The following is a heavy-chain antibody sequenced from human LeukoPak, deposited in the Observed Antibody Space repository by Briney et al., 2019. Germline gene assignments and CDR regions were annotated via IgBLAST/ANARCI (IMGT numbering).Heavy chain of an antibody. J-gene: IGHJ4*02. D-gene: IGHD1-14*01. V-gene: IGHV3-21*06. CDR1: GLTFSTSG. CDR2: IGPTGSDR. Sequence: GGSLRLSCTASGLTFSTSGFNWVRQAPGKELEWVASIGPTGSDRYHADSIKGRFTISRDNANNFLYLQTNSLRAEDTAVYYCATETNGRHYDYWGQGTLLTVSS. CDR3: ATETNGRHYDY.